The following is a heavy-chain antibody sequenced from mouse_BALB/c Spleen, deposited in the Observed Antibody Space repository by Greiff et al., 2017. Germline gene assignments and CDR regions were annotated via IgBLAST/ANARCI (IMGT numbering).Heavy chain of an antibody. CDR1: GYTFTSYY. J-gene: IGHJ4*01. CDR3: TMYGSRGAMDY. CDR2: INPSNGGT. Sequence: VQLQESGAELVKPGASVKLSCKASGYTFTSYYMYWVKQRPGQGLEWIGGINPSNGGTNFNEKFKSKATLTVDKSSSTAYMQLSSLTSEDSAVYYCTMYGSRGAMDYWGQGTSVTVSS. D-gene: IGHD1-1*01. V-gene: IGHV1S16*01.